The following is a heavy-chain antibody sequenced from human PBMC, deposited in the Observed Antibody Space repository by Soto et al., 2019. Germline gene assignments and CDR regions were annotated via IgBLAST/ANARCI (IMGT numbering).Heavy chain of an antibody. J-gene: IGHJ4*02. D-gene: IGHD3-10*01. Sequence: QVQLVQSGAEVKKPGASVKVSCKTSGYTFGNYGIAWVRQAPGQGLEWMGWISVYNYNTNYAQKLQGRVTMTRDISTSTAYMELRSLISDDTAVYYCARGGGYYGSGTYPFDYWGQGTLVTVSS. V-gene: IGHV1-18*01. CDR1: GYTFGNYG. CDR3: ARGGGYYGSGTYPFDY. CDR2: ISVYNYNT.